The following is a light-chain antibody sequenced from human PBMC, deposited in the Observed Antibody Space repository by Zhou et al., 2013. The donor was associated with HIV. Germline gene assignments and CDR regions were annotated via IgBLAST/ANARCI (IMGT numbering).Light chain of an antibody. V-gene: IGKV1-5*03. CDR1: ESINTY. Sequence: DIQMTQSPSTLSASVGDSVTITCRASESINTYLAWYQQRPGKAPKLLIYKASILEDGVPPRFSGSGSRTEFTLTISSLQPDDFATYYCQQYHSFAYSFGQGTKLEI. J-gene: IGKJ2*03. CDR3: QQYHSFAYS. CDR2: KAS.